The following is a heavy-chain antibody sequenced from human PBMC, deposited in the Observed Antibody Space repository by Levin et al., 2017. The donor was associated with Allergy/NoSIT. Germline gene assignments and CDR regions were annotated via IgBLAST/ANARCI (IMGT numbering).Heavy chain of an antibody. CDR3: ARDLLLEGYFDY. D-gene: IGHD3-22*01. CDR2: IYHSGST. V-gene: IGHV4-38-2*02. J-gene: IGHJ4*02. Sequence: PSETLSLTCTVSGYSISSGYYWGWIRQPPGKGLEWIGSIYHSGSTYYNPSLKSRVTISVDTSKNQFSLKLSSVTAADTAVYYCARDLLLEGYFDYWGQGTLVTVSS. CDR1: GYSISSGYY.